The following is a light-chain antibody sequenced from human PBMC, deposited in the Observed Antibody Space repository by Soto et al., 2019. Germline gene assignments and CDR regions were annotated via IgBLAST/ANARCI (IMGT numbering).Light chain of an antibody. CDR3: LQHPNFPIP. CDR1: QDISNH. Sequence: DSQMTQSPSAVCAAEGDRVTRTWRASQDISNHLVWFQQKPGKVPKRLIYDASSLQTGVPSRFSGSGSGTDSTLTISSLQPEDFAPYYCLQHPNFPIPFGQGTRLEIK. V-gene: IGKV1-17*03. J-gene: IGKJ5*01. CDR2: DAS.